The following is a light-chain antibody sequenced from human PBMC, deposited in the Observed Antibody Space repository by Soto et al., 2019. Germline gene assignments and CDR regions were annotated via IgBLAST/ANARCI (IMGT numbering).Light chain of an antibody. J-gene: IGKJ1*01. Sequence: ETVMTQSPGPLSVSPGERATLSCRASQSVSNNYLAWYQQKPGQAPRLVIYDIFTRATGVPTRISGSGSGTEFTLTISTLEPEDFAVYYCQQYSASPRTFGQGTKVDIK. V-gene: IGKV3-20*01. CDR2: DIF. CDR1: QSVSNNY. CDR3: QQYSASPRT.